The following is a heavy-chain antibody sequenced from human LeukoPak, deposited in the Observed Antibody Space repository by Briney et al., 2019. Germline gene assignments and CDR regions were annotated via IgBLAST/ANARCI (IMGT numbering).Heavy chain of an antibody. CDR3: ARANYFDY. V-gene: IGHV3-74*01. CDR2: INSDGSST. CDR1: GFTFSSYW. Sequence: GGSLRLSCAASGFTFSSYWMHWVRQAPGKGLAWVSRINSDGSSTNYADSVKGRFTISRDNAKNTLYLQMNSLRAEDTAVYYCARANYFDYWGQGTLVTVSS. J-gene: IGHJ4*02.